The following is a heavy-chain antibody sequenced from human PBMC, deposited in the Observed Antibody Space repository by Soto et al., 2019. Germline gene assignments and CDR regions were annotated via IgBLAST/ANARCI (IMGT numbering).Heavy chain of an antibody. J-gene: IGHJ5*02. CDR2: IYYSGST. V-gene: IGHV4-39*01. Sequence: QLQLQESGPGLVKPSETLFLTCTVSGGSISSRGYYWGWIRQPPGKGLEWIGTIYYSGSTYYNPSLKLRVTISVDTSKNQSSLKLSSVTAADTAVYYCATSNWFDPWGQGTLVTVSS. CDR3: ATSNWFDP. CDR1: GGSISSRGYY.